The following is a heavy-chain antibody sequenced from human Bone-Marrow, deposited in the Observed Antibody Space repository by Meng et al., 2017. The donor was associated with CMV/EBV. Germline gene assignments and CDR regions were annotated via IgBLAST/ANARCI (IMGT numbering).Heavy chain of an antibody. CDR3: AKDRGAGGGFDY. D-gene: IGHD3-16*01. V-gene: IGHV3-23*03. CDR2: FYSGGSST. J-gene: IGHJ4*02. Sequence: GESLKISCAASGFTFSSYAMSWVRQAPGKGLEWVSVFYSGGSSTYYADSVKGRFTISRDNSKNTLYLQMNSLRAEDTAVYYCAKDRGAGGGFDYWGQGTLVTVSS. CDR1: GFTFSSYA.